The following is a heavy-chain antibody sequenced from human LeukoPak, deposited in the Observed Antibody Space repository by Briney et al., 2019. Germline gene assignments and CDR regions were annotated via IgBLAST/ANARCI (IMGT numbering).Heavy chain of an antibody. CDR2: IDPSDSYT. D-gene: IGHD3-10*01. CDR3: ARRGYYYYGMDV. V-gene: IGHV5-10-1*01. CDR1: GYSFTSYW. Sequence: GESLKISCKDSGYSFTSYWISWVRQMPGKGLEWMGRIDPSDSYTNYSPSFQGHVTISVDKSISTAYLQWTSLKSSDSAMYYCARRGYYYYGMDVWGQGTTVTVSS. J-gene: IGHJ6*02.